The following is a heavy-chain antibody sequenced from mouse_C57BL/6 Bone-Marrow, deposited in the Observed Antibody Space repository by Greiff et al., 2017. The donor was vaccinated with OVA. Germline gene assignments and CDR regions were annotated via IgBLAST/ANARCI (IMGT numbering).Heavy chain of an antibody. CDR3: ARDAYDGYYGEFAY. CDR2: SRNKANDYTT. V-gene: IGHV7-1*01. CDR1: GFTFSDFY. J-gene: IGHJ3*01. D-gene: IGHD2-3*01. Sequence: EVKLMESGGGLVQSGRSLRLSCATSGFTFSDFYMEWVRQAPGKGLEWIAASRNKANDYTTEYSASVKGRFIVSRDTSQSNLYLQINALRAEDTAIYYCARDAYDGYYGEFAYWGQGTLVTVSA.